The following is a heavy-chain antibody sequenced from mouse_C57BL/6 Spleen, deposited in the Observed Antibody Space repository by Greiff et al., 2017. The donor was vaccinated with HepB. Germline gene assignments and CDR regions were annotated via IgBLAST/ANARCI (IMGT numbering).Heavy chain of an antibody. J-gene: IGHJ4*01. CDR3: ATSTGYYAMDY. D-gene: IGHD4-1*02. V-gene: IGHV1-42*01. CDR2: INPSTGGT. Sequence: EVQLKQSGPELVKPGASVKISCKASGYSFTGYYMNWVKQSPEKSLEWIGEINPSTGGTTYNQKFKAKATLTVDKSSSTAYMQLKSLTSEDSAVYYCATSTGYYAMDYWGQGTSVTVSS. CDR1: GYSFTGYY.